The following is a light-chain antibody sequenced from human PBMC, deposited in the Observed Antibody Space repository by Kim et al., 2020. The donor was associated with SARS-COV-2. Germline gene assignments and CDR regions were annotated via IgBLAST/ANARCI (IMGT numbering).Light chain of an antibody. CDR2: YDS. CDR1: NIGSKS. CDR3: QVWDTSSDHWV. J-gene: IGLJ3*02. V-gene: IGLV3-21*04. Sequence: APGKTARITCGGNNIGSKSVHWYQQKPGPAPVLVIYYDSDRPSGIPERFSGSNSGNTATLTISRVGAGDEADYYCQVWDTSSDHWVFGGGTQLTVL.